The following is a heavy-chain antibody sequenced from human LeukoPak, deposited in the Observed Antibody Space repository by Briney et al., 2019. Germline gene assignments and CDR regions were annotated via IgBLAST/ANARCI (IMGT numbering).Heavy chain of an antibody. CDR3: ARDMYYYDY. CDR2: ISGSGSST. Sequence: GGSLRLSCAASGFTFSSYAMSWVRQAPGKGLEWVSVISGSGSSTYYADSVKGRFTISRDNSKNTLYLQMNGLRADDTAVYYCARDMYYYDYWGQGTLVTVSS. D-gene: IGHD2-8*01. J-gene: IGHJ4*02. V-gene: IGHV3-23*01. CDR1: GFTFSSYA.